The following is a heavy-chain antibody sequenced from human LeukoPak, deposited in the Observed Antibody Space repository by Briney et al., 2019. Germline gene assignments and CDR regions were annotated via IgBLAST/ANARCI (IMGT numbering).Heavy chain of an antibody. CDR1: GFTFSSYG. Sequence: GGSLRLSCAASGFTFSSYGLHWVRQAPGKGLDGVDVIWYDGSNKYYADSVKGRFAISRDNPKNTLYLQMNSLRAEDTAVYYCAKDSAYSNYFDYWGQGTLVTVSS. V-gene: IGHV3-33*06. D-gene: IGHD4-11*01. J-gene: IGHJ4*02. CDR2: IWYDGSNK. CDR3: AKDSAYSNYFDY.